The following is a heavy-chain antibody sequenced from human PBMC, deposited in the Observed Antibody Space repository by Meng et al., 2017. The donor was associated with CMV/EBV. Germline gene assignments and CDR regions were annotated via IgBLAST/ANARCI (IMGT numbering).Heavy chain of an antibody. V-gene: IGHV4-34*01. CDR3: ARGGNWFDP. CDR1: GGFLSGYY. CDR2: INHSGST. J-gene: IGHJ5*02. Sequence: GRLQPRGAGLLKPSETLSLTGAVYGGFLSGYYWSWIRQPPGKGLEWIGEINHSGSTNYNPSLKSRVTISVDTSKNQFSLKLSSVTAADTAVYYCARGGNWFDPWGQGTLVTVSS.